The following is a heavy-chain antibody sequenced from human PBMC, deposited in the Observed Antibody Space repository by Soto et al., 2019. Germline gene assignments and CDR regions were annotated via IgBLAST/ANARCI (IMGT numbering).Heavy chain of an antibody. CDR1: GGSIISSNHY. CDR3: TTRDCSGGSYFEDY. V-gene: IGHV4-39*02. CDR2: MYYSGST. J-gene: IGHJ4*02. D-gene: IGHD2-15*01. Sequence: SETLCLTCTVSGGSIISSNHYWGWIRQPPGKGLEWIGSMYYSGSTNYNPPLKSRVTIFVDTSKNHFSLKLNSVTTADTAVYYCTTRDCSGGSYFEDYWGQGTLVTVS.